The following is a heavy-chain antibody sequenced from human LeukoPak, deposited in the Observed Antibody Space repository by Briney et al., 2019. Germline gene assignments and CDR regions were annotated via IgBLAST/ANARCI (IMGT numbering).Heavy chain of an antibody. D-gene: IGHD4/OR15-4a*01. CDR3: ARGGVGANSEGIDY. CDR1: CDSVVTHKYF. V-gene: IGHV4-39*07. Sequence: SDTLSLICTASCDSVVTHKYFWGWLRQPPGRVPEWIGSIFYVGSTHYNPSLQSRVNISIDTSKNQFSLKMTSLTAADTAVYSGARGGVGANSEGIDYWGQGILVTVSS. J-gene: IGHJ4*02. CDR2: IFYVGST.